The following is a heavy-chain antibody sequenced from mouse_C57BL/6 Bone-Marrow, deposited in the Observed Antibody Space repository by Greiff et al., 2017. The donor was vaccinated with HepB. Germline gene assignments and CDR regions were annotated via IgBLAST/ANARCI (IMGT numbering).Heavy chain of an antibody. Sequence: EVQLVESGPGLVKPSQSLSLTCSVTGYSITSGYYWNWIRQFPGNKLEWMGYISYDGSNNYNPSLKNRISITRDTSKNQFFLKLNSVTTEDTATYYCAHYYYGSSSYDYWGQGTTLTVSS. V-gene: IGHV3-6*01. D-gene: IGHD1-1*01. CDR2: ISYDGSN. CDR1: GYSITSGYY. J-gene: IGHJ2*01. CDR3: AHYYYGSSSYDY.